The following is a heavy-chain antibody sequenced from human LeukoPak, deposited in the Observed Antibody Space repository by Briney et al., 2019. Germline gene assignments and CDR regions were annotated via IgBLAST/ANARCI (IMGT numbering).Heavy chain of an antibody. CDR2: ISGSGGST. V-gene: IGHV3-23*01. Sequence: PGGSLRLSCAASGFTFSSYAMGWVRQAPGKGLEWVSTISGSGGSTYYADSVKGRFTISRDNSKNTLYLQMNSLRAEDTAIYYCAKDIVTTRYNNWFDPWGQGTLVTVSS. CDR1: GFTFSSYA. CDR3: AKDIVTTRYNNWFDP. J-gene: IGHJ5*02. D-gene: IGHD5-12*01.